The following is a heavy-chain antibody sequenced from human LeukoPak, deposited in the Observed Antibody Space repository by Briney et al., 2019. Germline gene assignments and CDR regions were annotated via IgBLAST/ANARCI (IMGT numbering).Heavy chain of an antibody. J-gene: IGHJ4*02. CDR2: YYSGSI. V-gene: IGHV4-59*09. D-gene: IGHD4-17*01. Sequence: YYSGSINYNPSLKSRVTISVGASKNQFTLKLSSVPAAGAAADYCARGCIFDGDYFSLGYWGQGTLVTVSS. CDR3: ARGCIFDGDYFSLGY.